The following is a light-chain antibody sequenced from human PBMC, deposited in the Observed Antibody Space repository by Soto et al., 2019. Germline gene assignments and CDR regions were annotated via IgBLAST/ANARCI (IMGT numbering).Light chain of an antibody. CDR3: AVWDDSLDGFV. CDR1: NSNIGTNK. V-gene: IGLV1-44*01. J-gene: IGLJ2*01. CDR2: SIN. Sequence: QSVLTQPTSASGTPGQRVTISCSGSNSNIGTNKVDWYQQLPGTAPKLLIYSINQRPSGVPDRFSGSKSGTSASLAISGLQSEDEADYYCAVWDDSLDGFVFGGGTQLTVL.